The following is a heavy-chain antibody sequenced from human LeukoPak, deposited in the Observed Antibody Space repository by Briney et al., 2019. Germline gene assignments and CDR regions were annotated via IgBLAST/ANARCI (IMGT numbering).Heavy chain of an antibody. Sequence: SETLSLTCAVSGYSIRSGYYWGWIRQPPGKGLEWIGSIYHSGSTYYNPSPKSRVTISVDTSKNQFSLKLSSVTAADTAVYYCARRCSSTSCYTSFDYWGQGTLVTVSS. V-gene: IGHV4-38-2*01. CDR2: IYHSGST. J-gene: IGHJ4*02. CDR3: ARRCSSTSCYTSFDY. D-gene: IGHD2-2*02. CDR1: GYSIRSGYY.